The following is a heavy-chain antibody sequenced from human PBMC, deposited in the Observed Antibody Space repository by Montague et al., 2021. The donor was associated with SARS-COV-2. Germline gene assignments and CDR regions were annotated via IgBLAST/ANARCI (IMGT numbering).Heavy chain of an antibody. CDR1: GGSISNGGYY. V-gene: IGHV4-61*08. Sequence: SETLSLTCTVSGGSISNGGYYCSWIRQHPGKGLEWIGYMYDSGSTNYNPSLKSRVTLSVDTSKNQFSLKLTSVTAADTAVYYCARGRDGYYHRSALFDYWGQGTLVTVSS. CDR3: ARGRDGYYHRSALFDY. J-gene: IGHJ4*02. D-gene: IGHD3-22*01. CDR2: MYDSGST.